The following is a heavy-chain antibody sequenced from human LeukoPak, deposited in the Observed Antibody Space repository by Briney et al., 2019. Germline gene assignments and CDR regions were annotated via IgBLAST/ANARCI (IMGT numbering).Heavy chain of an antibody. V-gene: IGHV3-48*01. J-gene: IGHJ4*02. D-gene: IGHD2-2*01. Sequence: GGPLRLSCVASGYSFTTYDMNWVRQSPGKGLEWVSHISESSNTIHYADSVKGRFTISRDNARRSLYLQMKSLRAEDTGVYYCARACGGASCYDTPDFDCWGQGTLVTVAS. CDR3: ARACGGASCYDTPDFDC. CDR2: ISESSNTI. CDR1: GYSFTTYD.